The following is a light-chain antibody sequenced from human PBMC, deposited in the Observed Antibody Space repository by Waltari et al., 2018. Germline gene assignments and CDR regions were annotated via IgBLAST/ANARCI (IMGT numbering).Light chain of an antibody. CDR2: DVN. V-gene: IGLV2-14*03. CDR3: SSYTSSNTFL. J-gene: IGLJ1*01. CDR1: SSDIGGYDY. Sequence: QSALTQPASVSGSPGQSITISCTGTSSDIGGYDYVSWYPQHPGTAPKLIIYDVNKRPSVVSNRFSGSKSGNTASLTISGLQTDDEADYYCSSYTSSNTFLFGTGTKVTVL.